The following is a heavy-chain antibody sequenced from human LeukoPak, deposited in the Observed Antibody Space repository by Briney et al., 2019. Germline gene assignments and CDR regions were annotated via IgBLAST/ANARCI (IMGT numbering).Heavy chain of an antibody. V-gene: IGHV3-64D*09. CDR1: GFTFSRYA. J-gene: IGHJ4*02. CDR2: INDNGGRT. CDR3: VKDVGGSYAFYY. D-gene: IGHD1-26*01. Sequence: PGGSLTLSCSASGFTFSRYAMHWVRQAPGKGLEYVSGINDNGGRTHYGDSVKGRFSISRDNSKNTLHLQMSTLRAEDTALYYCVKDVGGSYAFYYWGQGILVTVAS.